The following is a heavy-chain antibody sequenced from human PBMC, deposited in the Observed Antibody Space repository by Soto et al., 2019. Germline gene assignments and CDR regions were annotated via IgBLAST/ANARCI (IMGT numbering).Heavy chain of an antibody. V-gene: IGHV4-39*01. CDR1: GGSICSSSYY. CDR3: AGAYYDFCEYQNWFDP. D-gene: IGHD3-3*01. J-gene: IGHJ5*02. Sequence: QLQLQESGPGLVKPSETLSLTCTVSGGSICSSSYYWGWIRQPPGKGLEWIGSMYYSGRTYYNPSLNSRVTTSVATSKNQFSRKLSSVTASDTAVYYWAGAYYDFCEYQNWFDPWGQGTLVTVSS. CDR2: MYYSGRT.